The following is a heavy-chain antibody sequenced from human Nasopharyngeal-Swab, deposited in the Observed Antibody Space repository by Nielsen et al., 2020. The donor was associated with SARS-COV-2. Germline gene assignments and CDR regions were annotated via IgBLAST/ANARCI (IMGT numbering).Heavy chain of an antibody. J-gene: IGHJ4*02. CDR1: GFTFSNYW. V-gene: IGHV3-7*03. CDR2: IKQDGSEN. D-gene: IGHD3-3*01. CDR3: ARDGSRFLEWLLAYYFDY. Sequence: ETLSLTCAASGFTFSNYWMSWVRQAPGKGLEWVANIKQDGSENYYVDSMRGRITISRDNAKNSPYLQMNSLRAEDTVVYYCARDGSRFLEWLLAYYFDYWGQGALVTVSS.